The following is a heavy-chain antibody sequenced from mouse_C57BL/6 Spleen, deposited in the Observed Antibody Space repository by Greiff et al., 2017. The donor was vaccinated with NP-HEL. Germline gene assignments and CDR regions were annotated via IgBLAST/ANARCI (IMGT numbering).Heavy chain of an antibody. CDR2: IYPGSGST. J-gene: IGHJ1*03. Sequence: VQLQQSGAELVKPGASVKMSCKASGYTFTSYWITWVKQRPGQGLEWIGDIYPGSGSTNYNEKFKSKATLTVDTSSSTAYMQLSSLTSEDSAVYYCARLSIYYDYDWYFDDWGTGTTVTVSS. CDR1: GYTFTSYW. D-gene: IGHD2-4*01. V-gene: IGHV1-55*01. CDR3: ARLSIYYDYDWYFDD.